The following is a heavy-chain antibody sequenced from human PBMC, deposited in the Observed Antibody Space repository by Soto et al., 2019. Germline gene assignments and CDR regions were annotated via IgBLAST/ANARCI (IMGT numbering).Heavy chain of an antibody. D-gene: IGHD3-3*01. J-gene: IGHJ4*02. CDR1: GFTFRSYC. Sequence: GGSLILSCAASGFTFRSYCRHWVRQAPGKGLEWVAVIWYDGSNKYYADSVKGRFTISRDNSKNTLYLQMNSLRAEDTAVYYCARDFYDFSDYWGQGTLVTVSS. CDR2: IWYDGSNK. V-gene: IGHV3-33*01. CDR3: ARDFYDFSDY.